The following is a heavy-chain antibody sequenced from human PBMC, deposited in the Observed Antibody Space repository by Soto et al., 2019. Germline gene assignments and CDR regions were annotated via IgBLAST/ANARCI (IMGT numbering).Heavy chain of an antibody. CDR3: ARAHTTLGYCSGGSCYPPLNYYGMDV. V-gene: IGHV1-8*01. D-gene: IGHD2-15*01. Sequence: ASVKVSCKASGYTFTSYDINWVRQATGQGLEWMGWMNPNSGNTGYAQKSQGRVTMTRNTSISTAYMELSSLRSEDTAVYYCARAHTTLGYCSGGSCYPPLNYYGMDVWGQGTTVTVSS. CDR2: MNPNSGNT. J-gene: IGHJ6*02. CDR1: GYTFTSYD.